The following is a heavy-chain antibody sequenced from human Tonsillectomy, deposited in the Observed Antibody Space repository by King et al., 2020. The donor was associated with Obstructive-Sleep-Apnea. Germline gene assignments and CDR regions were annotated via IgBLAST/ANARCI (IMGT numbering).Heavy chain of an antibody. J-gene: IGHJ5*01. CDR2: LCNTGGTP. Sequence: VQLVESGGGLVQPGGSLRLSCAASGSTFSSYAMSWVRQAPGKGLEWVSALCNTGGTPYYADSGKGRFTISRHNSKNTLDLQMNSLRAEDTAVYYCAKDMRFCSGGSILLEKNWFDSWGQGALVTVSS. CDR3: AKDMRFCSGGSILLEKNWFDS. CDR1: GSTFSSYA. V-gene: IGHV3-23*04. D-gene: IGHD2-15*01.